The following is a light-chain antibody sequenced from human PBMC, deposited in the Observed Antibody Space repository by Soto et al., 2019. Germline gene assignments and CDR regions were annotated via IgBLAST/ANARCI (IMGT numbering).Light chain of an antibody. J-gene: IGLJ2*01. CDR1: SSDVGSYNL. Sequence: QPVLTQPASVSGSPGQSITISCTGTSSDVGSYNLVSWYQQHPGKAPKLMIYEVSKWPSGVSNRFSGSKSTNTASLTISGLQAEDEADYYCCSYAGGSTLVFGGGTKVTVL. CDR2: EVS. CDR3: CSYAGGSTLV. V-gene: IGLV2-23*02.